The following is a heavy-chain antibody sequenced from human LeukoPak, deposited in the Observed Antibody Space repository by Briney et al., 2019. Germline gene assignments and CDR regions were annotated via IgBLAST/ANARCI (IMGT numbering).Heavy chain of an antibody. CDR1: GFTFSDYY. Sequence: GGSLRLSCAASGFTFSDYYMSWIRQAPGKGLERVSYISSSSSYTNYADSVKGRFTISRDNAKNSLYLQMNSLRAEDTAVYYCARAGWLQPSGFDYWGQGTLVTVSS. J-gene: IGHJ4*02. D-gene: IGHD5-24*01. V-gene: IGHV3-11*05. CDR3: ARAGWLQPSGFDY. CDR2: ISSSSSYT.